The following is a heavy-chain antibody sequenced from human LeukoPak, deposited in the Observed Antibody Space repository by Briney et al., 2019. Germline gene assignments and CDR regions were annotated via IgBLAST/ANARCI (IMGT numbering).Heavy chain of an antibody. CDR2: ISDSGSTI. J-gene: IGHJ4*02. V-gene: IGHV3-11*01. CDR1: EFFFSDYY. D-gene: IGHD3-10*01. Sequence: PGGSLRLSCAASEFFFSDYYMSWIRQAPGKGLEWVSYISDSGSTIYYADSVKGRFTISRDNVKNSLNLQMNGLRAEDTAVYYGAKEREGDYGTGTFFDLWGQGNMVTVSS. CDR3: AKEREGDYGTGTFFDL.